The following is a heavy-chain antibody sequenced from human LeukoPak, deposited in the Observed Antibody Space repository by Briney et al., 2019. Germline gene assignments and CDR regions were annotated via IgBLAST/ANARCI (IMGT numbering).Heavy chain of an antibody. CDR1: GFTFSSYA. D-gene: IGHD3-10*01. CDR2: IGTAGDT. Sequence: GGSLRLSCAASGFTFSSYAMSWVRQAPGKGLEWVSAIGTAGDTYYPGSVKGRFTISRENAKNSLYLQMNSLRAGDTAVYYCARDRESLAFDIWGQGTMVTVSS. J-gene: IGHJ3*02. CDR3: ARDRESLAFDI. V-gene: IGHV3-13*01.